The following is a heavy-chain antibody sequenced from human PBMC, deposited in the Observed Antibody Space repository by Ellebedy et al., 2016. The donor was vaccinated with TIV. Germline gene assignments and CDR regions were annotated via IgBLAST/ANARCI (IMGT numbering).Heavy chain of an antibody. Sequence: MPSETLSLTCTVSGGSISNRDYYWNWIRQPPGKGLEWIGSIYYIGSAYYNPSLKSRVTVSVDTSKNQFSLNLSSVTAADTAVYYCARDPALPRGRFDTWGQGTLVTVSS. CDR2: IYYIGSA. J-gene: IGHJ5*02. V-gene: IGHV4-39*07. CDR1: GGSISNRDYY. CDR3: ARDPALPRGRFDT.